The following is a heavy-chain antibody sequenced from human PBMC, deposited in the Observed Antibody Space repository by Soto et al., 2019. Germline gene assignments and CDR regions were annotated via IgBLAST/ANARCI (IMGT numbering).Heavy chain of an antibody. Sequence: PGGSLRLSCAASGFTFSNFAMTWVRQAPGEGLEWVSAISGSGGSTYYADSVKGRFTISRDNSKNTLYLQMNSLRAEDTAVYYCAKDRTGYGEGAFDIWGQGTMVTVSS. CDR3: AKDRTGYGEGAFDI. D-gene: IGHD3-10*01. V-gene: IGHV3-23*01. CDR1: GFTFSNFA. CDR2: ISGSGGST. J-gene: IGHJ3*02.